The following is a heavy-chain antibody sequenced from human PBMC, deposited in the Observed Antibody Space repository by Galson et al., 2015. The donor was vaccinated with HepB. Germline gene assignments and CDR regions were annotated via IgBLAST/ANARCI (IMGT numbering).Heavy chain of an antibody. CDR2: IYTSGST. CDR1: GGSISSYY. D-gene: IGHD1-1*01. V-gene: IGHV4-4*07. J-gene: IGHJ6*02. CDR3: ARVARGYSYYYYGMDV. Sequence: SETLSLTCTVSGGSISSYYWSWIRQPAGKGLEWIGRIYTSGSTNYNPSLKSRVTMSVDTSKNQFSLKLSSVTAADTAVYYCARVARGYSYYYYGMDVWGQGTTVTVSS.